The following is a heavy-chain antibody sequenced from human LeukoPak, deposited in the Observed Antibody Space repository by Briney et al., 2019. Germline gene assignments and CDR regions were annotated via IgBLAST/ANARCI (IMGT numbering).Heavy chain of an antibody. J-gene: IGHJ3*02. CDR1: GGSFSGYY. D-gene: IGHD4-17*01. CDR3: ARRIGPYGHDAFDI. CDR2: IHHRGST. Sequence: PESLSPTCAVYGGSFSGYYCSCVSQPPGKGLEWVGEIHHRGSTNYNRSLKRRVTISVDSSKNQFSLKLSSVTAADTAVYYCARRIGPYGHDAFDIWGQGTMVPVSS. V-gene: IGHV4-34*01.